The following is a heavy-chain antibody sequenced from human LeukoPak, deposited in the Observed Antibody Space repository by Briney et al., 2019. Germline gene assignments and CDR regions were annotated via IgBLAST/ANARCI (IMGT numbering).Heavy chain of an antibody. V-gene: IGHV4-39*07. CDR3: ARVKFGGSMTTAPYNWFDP. CDR1: GGSISSYY. J-gene: IGHJ5*02. D-gene: IGHD4-17*01. CDR2: IYYSGST. Sequence: PSETLSLTCTVSGGSISSYYWGWIRQPPGKGLEWIGSIYYSGSTYYNPSLKSRVTISVDTSKNQFSLKLSSVTAADTAVYYCARVKFGGSMTTAPYNWFDPWGQGTLVTVSS.